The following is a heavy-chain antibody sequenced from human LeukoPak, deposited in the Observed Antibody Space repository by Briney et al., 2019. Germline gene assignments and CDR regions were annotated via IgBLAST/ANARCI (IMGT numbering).Heavy chain of an antibody. CDR1: GFTFNTYV. CDR2: ISSSSSYI. J-gene: IGHJ4*02. Sequence: GGSPRLSCAASGFTFNTYVMSWVRQAPGKGLEWVSSISSSSSYIYYADSVQALFTISRDNAKNSLYLQMNSLRAEDTAVYYCASADVRFLEWLPSDYWGQGTLVTVSS. CDR3: ASADVRFLEWLPSDY. D-gene: IGHD3-3*01. V-gene: IGHV3-21*01.